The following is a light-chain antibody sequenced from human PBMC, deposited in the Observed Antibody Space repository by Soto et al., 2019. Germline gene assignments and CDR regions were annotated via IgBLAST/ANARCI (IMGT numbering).Light chain of an antibody. CDR1: QSVSSS. CDR3: QQYNNWWT. Sequence: EVVMTQSPATLSVSPGERATLSCRASQSVSSSLAWYQQKPGQAPRLLIYGASTRATGIPARFSGSGSETEFTLTISNLQSEDFAVYYCQQYNNWWTFGQGTKVEIK. CDR2: GAS. V-gene: IGKV3-15*01. J-gene: IGKJ1*01.